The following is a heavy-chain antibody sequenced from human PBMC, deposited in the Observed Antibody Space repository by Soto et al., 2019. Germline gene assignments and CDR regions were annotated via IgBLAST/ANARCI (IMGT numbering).Heavy chain of an antibody. CDR2: IYHSGST. CDR3: ARVTETNSNGWFSYYYYGMDV. Sequence: PSETLSLTCAVSGYSISSGYYWGWIRQPPGKGLEWIGSIYHSGSTYYNPSLKSRVTISVDTSKNQFSLKLSSVTAADTAVYYCARVTETNSNGWFSYYYYGMDVWGQGTTVTVSS. D-gene: IGHD6-19*01. J-gene: IGHJ6*02. CDR1: GYSISSGYY. V-gene: IGHV4-38-2*01.